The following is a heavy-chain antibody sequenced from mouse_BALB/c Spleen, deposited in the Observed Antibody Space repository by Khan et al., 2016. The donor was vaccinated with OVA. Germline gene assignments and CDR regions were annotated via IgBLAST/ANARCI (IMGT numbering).Heavy chain of an antibody. CDR2: IYPGTDNT. J-gene: IGHJ2*01. CDR3: AREEALYYFDY. V-gene: IGHV1-76*01. CDR1: GYIFTSSW. Sequence: VELVESGAELVRPGTSVKLSCKPSGYIFTSSWIPWVKQRSGQGLEWIARIYPGTDNTYYTENFEDKSTLTADTSSCTAYLQLSSLKSEDSAVYFCAREEALYYFDYWGQGTMLTV. D-gene: IGHD3-2*02.